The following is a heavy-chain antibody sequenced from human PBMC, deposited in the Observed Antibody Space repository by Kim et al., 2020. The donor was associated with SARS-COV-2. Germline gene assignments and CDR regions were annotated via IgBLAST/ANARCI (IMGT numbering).Heavy chain of an antibody. Sequence: GGSLRLSCAASGLTINTYTMNWVRQAPGKGLEWVSTITIPSGVTYYADSVKGRFTISRDNSENSLYLQMNSLRAEDTAVYHCAKREQYMRTIFYCYG. CDR2: ITIPSGVT. V-gene: IGHV3-21*01. J-gene: IGHJ6*01. D-gene: IGHD6-19*01. CDR3: AKREQYMRTIFYCYG. CDR1: GLTINTYT.